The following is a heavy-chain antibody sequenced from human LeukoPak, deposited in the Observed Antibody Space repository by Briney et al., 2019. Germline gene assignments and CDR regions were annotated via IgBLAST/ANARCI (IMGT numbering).Heavy chain of an antibody. J-gene: IGHJ4*02. Sequence: GGSLRLSCAASGFTFSSSWMTWVRQAPGKGLEWVANIKQDGSEKYYVDSVKGRFTISRDNAKNSLYLQMNSLRAEDTAVYYCARDVGTTGILDYWGQGTLVTVSS. CDR3: ARDVGTTGILDY. V-gene: IGHV3-7*01. CDR1: GFTFSSSW. D-gene: IGHD1-1*01. CDR2: IKQDGSEK.